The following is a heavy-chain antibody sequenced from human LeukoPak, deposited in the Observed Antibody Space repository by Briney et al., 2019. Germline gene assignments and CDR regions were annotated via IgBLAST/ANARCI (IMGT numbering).Heavy chain of an antibody. CDR3: ARVGGIAAGGQHGMDV. J-gene: IGHJ6*02. D-gene: IGHD6-13*01. V-gene: IGHV1-46*01. Sequence: ASVKVSCKASGYTFTSYYMHWVRQAPGQGLEWVGIINPSGGSTSYAQKFQGRVTMTRDTSTSTVYMELSSLRSEDTAVYYCARVGGIAAGGQHGMDVWGQGTLVTVSS. CDR1: GYTFTSYY. CDR2: INPSGGST.